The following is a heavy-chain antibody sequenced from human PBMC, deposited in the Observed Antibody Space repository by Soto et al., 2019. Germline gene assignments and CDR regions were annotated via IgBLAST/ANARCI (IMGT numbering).Heavy chain of an antibody. CDR3: ATEKGAGTSYFEY. CDR1: GFTFRDYY. V-gene: IGHV3-11*01. CDR2: ISSSGSAT. D-gene: IGHD3-10*01. J-gene: IGHJ4*02. Sequence: PGGSLRLSCAASGFTFRDYYMTWIRQAPGKGLEWVSHISSSGSATYYADSVKGRFIISRDNAKNSLYLQMNSLRVEDTAVYYCATEKGAGTSYFEYWGQGTLVTVSS.